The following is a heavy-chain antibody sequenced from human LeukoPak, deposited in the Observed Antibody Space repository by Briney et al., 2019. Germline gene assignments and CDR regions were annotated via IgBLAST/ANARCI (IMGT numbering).Heavy chain of an antibody. CDR1: GFTVSSNY. CDR2: IYSGGST. V-gene: IGHV3-66*02. J-gene: IGHJ4*02. Sequence: GGSLRLSCAASGFTVSSNYMSWVRQAPGKGLEWVSVIYSGGSTYYADSVKGRFTISRDNSQNTLYLQMNSLRAEDTAVYYCASGRTYYDFWSGRSLVDYWGQGTLVTVSS. D-gene: IGHD3-3*01. CDR3: ASGRTYYDFWSGRSLVDY.